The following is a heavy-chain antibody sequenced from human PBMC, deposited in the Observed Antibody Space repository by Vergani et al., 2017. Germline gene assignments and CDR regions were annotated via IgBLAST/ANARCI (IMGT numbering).Heavy chain of an antibody. CDR3: ARDIVVVPAANWFDP. V-gene: IGHV4-59*10. Sequence: QVQLQQWGAGLLKPSETLSLTCAVSGGSFSGYYWCWIRQPPGKGLEWVWRIYTSGSTNYNPSRKSRVTMSVDRYKNQFSLRLSSVTAADTPVYYCARDIVVVPAANWFDPWGQGTLVTVSS. D-gene: IGHD2-2*01. CDR2: IYTSGST. J-gene: IGHJ5*02. CDR1: GGSFSGYY.